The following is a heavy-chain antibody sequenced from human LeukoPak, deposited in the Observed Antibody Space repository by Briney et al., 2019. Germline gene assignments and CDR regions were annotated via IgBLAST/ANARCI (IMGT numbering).Heavy chain of an antibody. V-gene: IGHV3-21*01. CDR2: ISSSSSYI. CDR1: GFTFSSYS. J-gene: IGHJ4*02. CDR3: ASSGSYRFDY. Sequence: GGSLRLSCAASGFTFSSYSMNWVRQAPGKGLEWVSSISSSSSYIYYADLVKGRFTISRDNAKNSLYLQMNSLRAEDTAVYYCASSGSYRFDYWGQGTLVTVSS. D-gene: IGHD1-26*01.